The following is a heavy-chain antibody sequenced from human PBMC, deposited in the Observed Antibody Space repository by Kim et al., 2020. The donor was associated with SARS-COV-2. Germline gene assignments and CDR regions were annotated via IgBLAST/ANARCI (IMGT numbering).Heavy chain of an antibody. CDR2: ISSNGGST. D-gene: IGHD6-19*01. J-gene: IGHJ5*02. Sequence: GGSLRLSCAASGFTFISYAMHWVRQAPGKGLEYVSAISSNGGSTYYANSVKGRFTISRDNSKNTLYLQMGSLRAEDMAVYYCARGQAWLVLGWFDPWGQGTLVTVSS. CDR1: GFTFISYA. CDR3: ARGQAWLVLGWFDP. V-gene: IGHV3-64*01.